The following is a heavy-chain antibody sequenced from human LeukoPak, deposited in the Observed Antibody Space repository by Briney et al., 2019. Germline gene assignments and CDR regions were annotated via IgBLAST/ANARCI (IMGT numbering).Heavy chain of an antibody. Sequence: SETLSLTCSVSGGSISSSSYFWGWIRQPPGKGLEWIGSIYYSGSTYYNPSLKSRVTISVDTSKNLFSLNLRSVTAADTAVYYCARQGWELPPYYWGQGTLVTVSS. V-gene: IGHV4-39*01. CDR1: GGSISSSSYF. J-gene: IGHJ4*02. CDR3: ARQGWELPPYY. CDR2: IYYSGST. D-gene: IGHD1-26*01.